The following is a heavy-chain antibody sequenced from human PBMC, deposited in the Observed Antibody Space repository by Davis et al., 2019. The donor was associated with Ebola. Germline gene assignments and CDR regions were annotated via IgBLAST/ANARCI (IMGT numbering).Heavy chain of an antibody. Sequence: GGSLRLSCAASGFTFSTYSMSWVRQAPGKGLEWVSSISSSSSYIYYADSVKGRFTISRDNAKNSLYLQMNSLKTEDTAVYYCTTDSELVDYWGQGTLVTVSS. V-gene: IGHV3-21*04. CDR3: TTDSELVDY. J-gene: IGHJ4*02. D-gene: IGHD3-22*01. CDR2: ISSSSSYI. CDR1: GFTFSTYS.